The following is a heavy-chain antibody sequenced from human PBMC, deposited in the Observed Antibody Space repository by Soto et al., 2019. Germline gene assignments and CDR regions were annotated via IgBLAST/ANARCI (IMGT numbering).Heavy chain of an antibody. CDR3: ARVTYYDILTGYYGSAFDI. Sequence: ASVKVSCKASGYTFTSYAMHWVRQAPGQRLEWMGWINAGNGNTKYSQKFQGRVTITRDTSASTAYMELSSLRSEDTAVYYCARVTYYDILTGYYGSAFDIWGQGTMVTVSS. J-gene: IGHJ3*02. D-gene: IGHD3-9*01. CDR1: GYTFTSYA. V-gene: IGHV1-3*01. CDR2: INAGNGNT.